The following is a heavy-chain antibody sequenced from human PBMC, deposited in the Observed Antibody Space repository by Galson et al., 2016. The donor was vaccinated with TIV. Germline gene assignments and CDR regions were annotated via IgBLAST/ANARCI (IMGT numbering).Heavy chain of an antibody. J-gene: IGHJ5*02. D-gene: IGHD1-1*01. Sequence: SLRLSCAASGFTFTSYGMHWVRQAPGKGLEWVAVIWYDGSNKYYADSVKGRFTTSRDTSKNTLYLQMNSLRADDTAVYYCARSRSKAGTTDPDSWGQGTLVTVSS. CDR3: ARSRSKAGTTDPDS. CDR2: IWYDGSNK. CDR1: GFTFTSYG. V-gene: IGHV3-33*01.